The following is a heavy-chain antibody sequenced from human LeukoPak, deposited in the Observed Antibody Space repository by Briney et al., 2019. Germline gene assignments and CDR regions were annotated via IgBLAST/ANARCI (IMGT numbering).Heavy chain of an antibody. CDR2: THTSGST. V-gene: IGHV4-4*07. CDR1: GGSITPYY. CDR3: ARTLHVSKYLPSYYFDN. J-gene: IGHJ4*02. Sequence: SETLSLPCTVPGGSITPYYWSWLRQPAGKGLEWIGRTHTSGSTNFSPSLKSRITMSLDTSNSQFSLKLTSVTAADTAVYFCARTLHVSKYLPSYYFDNWGPGTQVTVSS. D-gene: IGHD2-2*01.